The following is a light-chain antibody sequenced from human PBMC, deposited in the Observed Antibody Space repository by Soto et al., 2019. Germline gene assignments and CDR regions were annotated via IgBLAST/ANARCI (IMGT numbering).Light chain of an antibody. V-gene: IGKV3-15*01. CDR2: DTS. CDR3: QQYSNWPPIT. CDR1: QSVSIH. J-gene: IGKJ1*01. Sequence: DIVMTQSPGTLSASLGERATLSCRASQSVSIHLAWYQQKPGQAPRLLIYDTSTRATGIPARFSGSGSGTEFTLTISSLQSEDFAVYYCQQYSNWPPITFGQGTKVDIK.